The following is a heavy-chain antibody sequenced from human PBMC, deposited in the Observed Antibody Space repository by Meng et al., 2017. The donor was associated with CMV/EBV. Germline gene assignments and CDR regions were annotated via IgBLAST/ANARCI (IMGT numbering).Heavy chain of an antibody. CDR1: TFTGYY. D-gene: IGHD3-22*01. CDR3: ARSSSAHYYDSSGYDFDY. Sequence: TFTGYYIRWVRQAPGQGLEWMGWINPNSGGTNYAQKFQGRVTMTRDTSISTAYMELSRLRSDDTAVYYCARSSSAHYYDSSGYDFDYRGQGTLVTVSS. J-gene: IGHJ4*02. V-gene: IGHV1-2*02. CDR2: INPNSGGT.